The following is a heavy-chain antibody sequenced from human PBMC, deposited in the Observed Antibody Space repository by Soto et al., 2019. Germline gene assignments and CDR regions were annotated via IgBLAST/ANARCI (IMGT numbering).Heavy chain of an antibody. V-gene: IGHV3-30*03. Sequence: AAGGTCVGYGSRWVSQAPGKGLEWVAVISYDGSNKYYADSVKGRFTISRDNSKNTLYLQMNSLRAEDTAVYYCQTDAWGAFDIPGQ. CDR3: QTDAWGAFDI. CDR1: GGTCVGYG. D-gene: IGHD1-26*01. CDR2: ISYDGSNK. J-gene: IGHJ3*02.